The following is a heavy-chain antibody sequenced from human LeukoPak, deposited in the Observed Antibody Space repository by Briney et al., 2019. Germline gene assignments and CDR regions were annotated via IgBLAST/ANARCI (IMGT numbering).Heavy chain of an antibody. CDR3: ARVEILRGAGRDPPYYMDV. D-gene: IGHD2-15*01. V-gene: IGHV3-20*04. Sequence: PGGSLTPSCAASGFVYENYGMTWVRQAPGKGLEWVCGINWNGGKIVYADSVEGRFTISRDNAKNSLYLQMNSLRGEDTALYYCARVEILRGAGRDPPYYMDVWGKAITVTVSS. J-gene: IGHJ6*03. CDR2: INWNGGKI. CDR1: GFVYENYG.